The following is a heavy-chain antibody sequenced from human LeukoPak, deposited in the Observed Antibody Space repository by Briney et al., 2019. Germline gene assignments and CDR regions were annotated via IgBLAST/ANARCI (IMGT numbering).Heavy chain of an antibody. CDR2: IYNSGST. CDR3: AAEFSNEQWLDWDY. Sequence: SETLSLTCTVSADSISNYYWTWLRQPPGKGLEGIGYIYNSGSTNYNTSLKSRVTISMDNSKNQFSLKLSSVHDADTAVYYCAAEFSNEQWLDWDYWGQGTLVTVSS. J-gene: IGHJ4*02. V-gene: IGHV4-59*01. D-gene: IGHD6-19*01. CDR1: ADSISNYY.